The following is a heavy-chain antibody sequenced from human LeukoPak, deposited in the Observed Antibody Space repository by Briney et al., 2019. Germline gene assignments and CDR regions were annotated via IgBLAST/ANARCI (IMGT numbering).Heavy chain of an antibody. V-gene: IGHV4-59*01. D-gene: IGHD3-16*01. CDR2: IYYSGST. CDR3: ATFRGNRGGFDY. CDR1: GGSISSYY. J-gene: IGHJ4*02. Sequence: SETLSLTCTVSGGSISSYYWTWIRQPPGKGLEWIGYIYYSGSTNYNPSLKSRVTISVDTSKNQFSLKLSSVTAADTAVYYCATFRGNRGGFDYWGQGTLVTVS.